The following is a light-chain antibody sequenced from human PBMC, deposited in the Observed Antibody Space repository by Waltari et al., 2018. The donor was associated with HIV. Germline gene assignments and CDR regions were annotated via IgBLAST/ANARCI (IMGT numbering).Light chain of an antibody. V-gene: IGKV3-15*01. CDR3: QQYNNWPRT. CDR1: QSVSSN. J-gene: IGKJ2*01. Sequence: EIVMTQSPATLSVSPGERVTLSCRASQSVSSNLAWYQQKPGQAPRLLINGAATRATDIPSRFSGSGSGTEFTLTISSLQSEDFAVYYCQQYNNWPRTFGQGTKLEIK. CDR2: GAA.